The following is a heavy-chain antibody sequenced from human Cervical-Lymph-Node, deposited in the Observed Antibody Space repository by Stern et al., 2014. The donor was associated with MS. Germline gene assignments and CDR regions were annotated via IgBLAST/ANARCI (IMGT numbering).Heavy chain of an antibody. V-gene: IGHV1-58*01. D-gene: IGHD4-17*01. CDR3: AADSPHHTVTINYGIDV. CDR1: GFTFINSA. J-gene: IGHJ6*02. Sequence: QLVESGPEVKKPGTSGKVSCTASGFTFINSAVQWVRQARGQRLEWIGWLVVGRGNTNYAQKFQERVTITRDLSTGTAYMQLSSLRFEDTAVYYCAADSPHHTVTINYGIDVWGQGTTVTVSS. CDR2: LVVGRGNT.